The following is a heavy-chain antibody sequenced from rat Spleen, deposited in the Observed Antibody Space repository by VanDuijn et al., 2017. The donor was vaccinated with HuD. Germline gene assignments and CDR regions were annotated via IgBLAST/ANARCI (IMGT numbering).Heavy chain of an antibody. J-gene: IGHJ2*01. CDR1: GFTFNTAW. Sequence: EVQNVETWRGLLQPGKSLKLTCANSGFTFNTAWMYWFRQFPEKLLEGIARIKAKSNNYATDYTESVKGRFTISRDDSKSSIYLQMNNLKEEDTAIYYCASYDWGQGVMVTVSS. CDR2: IKAKSNNYAT. D-gene: IGHD1-7*01. CDR3: ASYD. V-gene: IGHV6-6*01.